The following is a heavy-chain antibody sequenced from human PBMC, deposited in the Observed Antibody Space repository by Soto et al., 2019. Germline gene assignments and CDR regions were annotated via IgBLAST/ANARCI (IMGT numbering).Heavy chain of an antibody. Sequence: ASVKVSCKASGYTFTSYGISWVRQAPGQGLEWMGWISAYNGNTNYAQKLQGRVTMTTDTSTSTAYMELRSLRSDGTAVYYCARFGNDFWSGYYPLDYWGQGTLVTVSS. CDR2: ISAYNGNT. D-gene: IGHD3-3*01. J-gene: IGHJ4*02. CDR3: ARFGNDFWSGYYPLDY. CDR1: GYTFTSYG. V-gene: IGHV1-18*01.